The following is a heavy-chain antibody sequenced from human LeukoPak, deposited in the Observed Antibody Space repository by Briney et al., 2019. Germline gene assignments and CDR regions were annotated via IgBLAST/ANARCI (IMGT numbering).Heavy chain of an antibody. V-gene: IGHV1-8*01. D-gene: IGHD1-14*01. CDR3: ARGVTPIQEYYFDY. CDR2: MNPNTGNT. Sequence: WASVKVSCKASGYTFTSYDINWVRQATGQGLEWMGWMNPNTGNTGYAQKFQGRVTMTRDTSISTAYMELSSLRSEDTAVYYCARGVTPIQEYYFDYWGQGTLVTVSS. CDR1: GYTFTSYD. J-gene: IGHJ4*02.